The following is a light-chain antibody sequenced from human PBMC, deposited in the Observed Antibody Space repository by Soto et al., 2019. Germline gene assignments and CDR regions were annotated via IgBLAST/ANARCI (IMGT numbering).Light chain of an antibody. CDR2: AAS. CDR3: QQSSSSPIT. J-gene: IGKJ5*01. Sequence: EIVLTQSPGTLSLSPGERATLSCRASQSVSSSYLAWYQQKPGQAPRLLMSAASSRATGIPDRFSSSGSGTDFTLTISRLEAEDFAVYYCQQSSSSPITFGQGTRLEIK. CDR1: QSVSSSY. V-gene: IGKV3-20*01.